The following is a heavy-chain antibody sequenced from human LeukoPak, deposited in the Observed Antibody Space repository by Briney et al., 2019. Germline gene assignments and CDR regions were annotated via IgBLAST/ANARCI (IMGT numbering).Heavy chain of an antibody. CDR2: ISYDGSNK. D-gene: IGHD6-6*01. J-gene: IGHJ4*02. CDR3: ARYSSSRSFDY. Sequence: GGSLRLSCAASGFTFSSYAMHWVRQAPGKGLEWVAVISYDGSNKYYADSVKGRFTISRDNSKNTLYLQMNSLRAEDTAVYYCARYSSSRSFDYWGQGTLVTVSS. V-gene: IGHV3-30*04. CDR1: GFTFSSYA.